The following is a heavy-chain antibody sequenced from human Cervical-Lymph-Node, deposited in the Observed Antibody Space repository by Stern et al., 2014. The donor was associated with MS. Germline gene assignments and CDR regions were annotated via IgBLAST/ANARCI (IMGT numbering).Heavy chain of an antibody. CDR2: ITNVGST. D-gene: IGHD1-1*01. CDR3: ARDTSSPERSDW. J-gene: IGHJ4*02. Sequence: EVQLVESGGGVIQPGGSLRLSCTASGFTVCRDYMTLVRQAPGKGLEWVSLITNVGSTFYTDYVKGRFTISRDDSKNTVYLHMTSLRAEDTAMYYCARDTSSPERSDWWGQGTLVTVSS. V-gene: IGHV3-53*01. CDR1: GFTVCRDY.